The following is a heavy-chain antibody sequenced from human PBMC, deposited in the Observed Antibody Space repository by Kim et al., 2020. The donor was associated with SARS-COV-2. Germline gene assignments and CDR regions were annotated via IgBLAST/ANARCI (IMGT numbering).Heavy chain of an antibody. CDR3: ARGDLGTWDY. J-gene: IGHJ4*02. D-gene: IGHD3-16*01. CDR2: DT. V-gene: IGHV5-51*01. Sequence: DTRYSPSFQGQVTMSVDKSPATAHLQWTSLKASDTAMYYCARGDLGTWDYWGQGTLVTVSS.